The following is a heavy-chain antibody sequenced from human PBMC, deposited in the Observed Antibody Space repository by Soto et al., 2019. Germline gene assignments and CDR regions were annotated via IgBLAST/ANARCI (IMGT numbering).Heavy chain of an antibody. CDR3: GRGDYANAFDI. D-gene: IGHD4-17*01. CDR2: IYHSGST. V-gene: IGHV4-30-2*01. J-gene: IGHJ3*02. CDR1: GGSISSGGYS. Sequence: QLQLQESGSGLVTPSQTLSLTCAVSGGSISSGGYSWNWIRQPPGKGLEWIGNIYHSGSTYYNASLKSRVTISVVRSKNQFSLKLSSVTAADTAVYYCGRGDYANAFDIWGQGTMVTVSS.